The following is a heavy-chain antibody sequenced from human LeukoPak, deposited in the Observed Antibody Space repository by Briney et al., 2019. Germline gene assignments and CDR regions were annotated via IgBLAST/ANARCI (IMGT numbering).Heavy chain of an antibody. J-gene: IGHJ5*02. CDR3: ARVVRITMVRGPNTFDP. D-gene: IGHD3-10*01. Sequence: ASVKVSCKASGYTFTSYGISWVRQAPGQGLEWMGWISAYNGNTNYAQKLQGRVTMNTDTSTSTAYMELRSLRSDDTAVYYCARVVRITMVRGPNTFDPWGQGTLVTVSS. V-gene: IGHV1-18*01. CDR1: GYTFTSYG. CDR2: ISAYNGNT.